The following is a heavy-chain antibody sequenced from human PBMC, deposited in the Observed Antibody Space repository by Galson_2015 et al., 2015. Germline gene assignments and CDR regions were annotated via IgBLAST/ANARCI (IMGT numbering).Heavy chain of an antibody. D-gene: IGHD3-3*01. J-gene: IGHJ3*02. V-gene: IGHV3-11*01. CDR2: ISSSGSTI. Sequence: SLRLSCAASGFTFSDYYMSWIRQAPGKGLEWVSYISSSGSTIYYADSVKGRFTISRDNAKNSLYLQMNSLRAEDTAVYYCASPTYYDFWSGYYPDAFDIWGQGTMVTVSS. CDR3: ASPTYYDFWSGYYPDAFDI. CDR1: GFTFSDYY.